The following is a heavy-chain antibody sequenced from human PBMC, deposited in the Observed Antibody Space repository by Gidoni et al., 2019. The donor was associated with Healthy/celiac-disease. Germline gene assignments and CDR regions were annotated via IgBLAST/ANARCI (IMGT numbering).Heavy chain of an antibody. CDR3: ARDDQPNYYDSSGYQFDY. V-gene: IGHV3-48*02. Sequence: EVQLVESGGGVVQPGGSLRLSCAASGFTFSSYSMNWVRQAPGKGLEWVSYISSSSSTIYDADSVKGRFTISRDNAKNSLYLQMNSLRDEDTAVYYCARDDQPNYYDSSGYQFDYWGQGTLVTVSS. CDR1: GFTFSSYS. J-gene: IGHJ4*02. CDR2: ISSSSSTI. D-gene: IGHD3-22*01.